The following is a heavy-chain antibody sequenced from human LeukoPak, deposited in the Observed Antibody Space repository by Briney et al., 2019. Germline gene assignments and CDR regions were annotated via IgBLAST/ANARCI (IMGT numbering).Heavy chain of an antibody. Sequence: SETLSLTCTVSGYSISSGYYWGWIRQPPGKGLEWIGSIYHSGSTYYNPSLKSRVTISVDTSKNQFSLKLSSVTAADTAAYYCARSLGYYDYVWGSYRPFPFDYWGQGTLVTVSS. CDR3: ARSLGYYDYVWGSYRPFPFDY. CDR2: IYHSGST. J-gene: IGHJ4*02. D-gene: IGHD3-16*02. CDR1: GYSISSGYY. V-gene: IGHV4-38-2*02.